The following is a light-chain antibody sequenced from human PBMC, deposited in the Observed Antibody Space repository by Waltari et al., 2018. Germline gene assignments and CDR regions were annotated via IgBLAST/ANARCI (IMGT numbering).Light chain of an antibody. J-gene: IGKJ2*01. Sequence: EIVMTQSPVTLSVSPGEGAALSCRPSQSVRTRLAWYQQRPGQTPRLLIYGASTRATEIPSRFSGSGSGTEFTLTISRLEPEDFAVYYCQQHDGSRFTFGQGTKVEIK. CDR3: QQHDGSRFT. CDR1: QSVRTR. V-gene: IGKV3-15*01. CDR2: GAS.